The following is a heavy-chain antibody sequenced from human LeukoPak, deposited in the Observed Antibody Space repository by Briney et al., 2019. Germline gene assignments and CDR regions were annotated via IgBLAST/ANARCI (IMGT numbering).Heavy chain of an antibody. CDR3: ARAPAGYSVDY. D-gene: IGHD6-13*01. CDR2: ISSSSSYT. J-gene: IGHJ4*02. CDR1: GFTFSDYY. V-gene: IGHV3-11*06. Sequence: PGGSLRLSCEASGFTFSDYYMSWIRQAPGKGLEWVSYISSSSSYTNYADSVKGRFTISRDNAKNSLYLQMNSLRAEDTAVYYCARAPAGYSVDYWGQGTLVTVSS.